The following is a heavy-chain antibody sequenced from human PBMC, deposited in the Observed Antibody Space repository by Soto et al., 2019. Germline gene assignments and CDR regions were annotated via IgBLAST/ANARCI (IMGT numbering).Heavy chain of an antibody. CDR1: GGSISSYY. Sequence: PSETLSLTCTVSGGSISSYYWSWIRQPPGKGLEWIGYIYYSGSTNYNPSLKSRVTISVDTSKNQFSLKLSSVTAADTAVYYCAREGYYDSSGYPQGAFDIWGQGTMVTVSS. CDR3: AREGYYDSSGYPQGAFDI. V-gene: IGHV4-59*01. D-gene: IGHD3-22*01. J-gene: IGHJ3*02. CDR2: IYYSGST.